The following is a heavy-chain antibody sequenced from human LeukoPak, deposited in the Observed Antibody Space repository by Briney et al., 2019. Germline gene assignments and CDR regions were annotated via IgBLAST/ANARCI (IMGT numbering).Heavy chain of an antibody. D-gene: IGHD6-13*01. CDR1: GGSFSGYY. CDR3: ARARAAAGS. Sequence: PSETLSLTCAVYGGSFSGYYWSWIRQPPGKGLEWIGEINHSGSTNYNPSLKSRVTISVDTSKNQFSLKLSSVTAADTAVYYCARARAAAGSWGQGTLVTVSS. V-gene: IGHV4-34*01. J-gene: IGHJ4*02. CDR2: INHSGST.